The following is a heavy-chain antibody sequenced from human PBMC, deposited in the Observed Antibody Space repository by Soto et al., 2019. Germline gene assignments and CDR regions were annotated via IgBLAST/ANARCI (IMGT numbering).Heavy chain of an antibody. CDR2: INYSGST. CDR1: GGSISSHY. CDR3: ARVGGVYGPRNLPFDY. J-gene: IGHJ4*02. D-gene: IGHD5-12*01. Sequence: QVQLQESGPGLVKPSETLSLTCTVSGGSISSHYWSWIRQPPGKGLEWIGYINYSGSTDYNASLKSRCTISVDTSKRQFSLKLSSVTAADTAVYYCARVGGVYGPRNLPFDYWGQGTLVTVSS. V-gene: IGHV4-59*11.